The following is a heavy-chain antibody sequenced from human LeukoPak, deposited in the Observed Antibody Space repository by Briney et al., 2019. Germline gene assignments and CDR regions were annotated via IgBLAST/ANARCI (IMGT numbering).Heavy chain of an antibody. Sequence: SETLSLTCTVSGGSISSYYWSWIRQPAGKGLEWIGRIYTSGSTNYNPSLKSRVTMSVDTSKNQFSLKLSSVTAADTAVYYCARDPYAAAGTIDYYYGMDVWGQGTTVTVSS. D-gene: IGHD6-13*01. CDR2: IYTSGST. CDR1: GGSISSYY. V-gene: IGHV4-4*07. CDR3: ARDPYAAAGTIDYYYGMDV. J-gene: IGHJ6*02.